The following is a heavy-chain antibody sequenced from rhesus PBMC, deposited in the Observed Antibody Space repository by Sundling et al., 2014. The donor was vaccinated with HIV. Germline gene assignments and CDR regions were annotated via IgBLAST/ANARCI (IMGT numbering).Heavy chain of an antibody. D-gene: IGHD3-3*01. CDR3: ARDRWTGYFPGVWDY. J-gene: IGHJ4*01. CDR1: GGSISSNY. V-gene: IGHV4-147*01. CDR2: IYGNSAHT. Sequence: QVQLQESGPGLVKPSETLSLTCAVSGGSISSNYWSWIRQPPGKGLEWIGRIYGNSAHTYYNPSLKNRVTISKDTSKNQFSLKLSSVTAADTAVYYCARDRWTGYFPGVWDYWGQGVLVTVSS.